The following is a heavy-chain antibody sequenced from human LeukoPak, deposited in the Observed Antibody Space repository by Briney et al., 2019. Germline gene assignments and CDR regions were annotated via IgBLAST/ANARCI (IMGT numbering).Heavy chain of an antibody. V-gene: IGHV4-39*01. CDR3: VYDSSGYYETPFDY. CDR2: IYYSGST. J-gene: IGHJ4*02. CDR1: GGSITSTSYY. Sequence: SETLSLTCTGSGGSITSTSYYWGWIRQPPGKGLEWIGFIYYSGSTYYNPSLKSRVTISVDTSKNQFSLKLNSVTAADTAVYYCVYDSSGYYETPFDYWGQGTLVTVSS. D-gene: IGHD3-22*01.